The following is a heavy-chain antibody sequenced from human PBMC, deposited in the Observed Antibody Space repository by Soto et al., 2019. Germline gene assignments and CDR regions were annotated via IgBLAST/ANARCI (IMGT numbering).Heavy chain of an antibody. V-gene: IGHV4-34*01. CDR2: INHSGST. J-gene: IGHJ5*02. D-gene: IGHD6-13*01. CDR1: GGSFSDYY. CDR3: ARGLTQQLVRVNWFDP. Sequence: PSETLSLTCAVYGGSFSDYYWSWIRQPPGKGLEWIGEINHSGSTNYNPSLKSRVTISVDTSKNQFSLKLSSVTAADTAVYYCARGLTQQLVRVNWFDPWGQGTLGTVSS.